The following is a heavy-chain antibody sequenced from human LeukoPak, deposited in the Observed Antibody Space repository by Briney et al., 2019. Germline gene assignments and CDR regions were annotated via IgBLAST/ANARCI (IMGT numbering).Heavy chain of an antibody. V-gene: IGHV4-59*12. J-gene: IGHJ4*02. D-gene: IGHD3-9*01. Sequence: PSETLSLTCTVSGGSISSYYWSWIRQPPGKGLEWIGYIYYSGSTNYNPSLKSRVTISVDTSKNQFSLKLSSVTAADTAVYYCASMTGYTTRFDYWGQGTLVTISS. CDR2: IYYSGST. CDR3: ASMTGYTTRFDY. CDR1: GGSISSYY.